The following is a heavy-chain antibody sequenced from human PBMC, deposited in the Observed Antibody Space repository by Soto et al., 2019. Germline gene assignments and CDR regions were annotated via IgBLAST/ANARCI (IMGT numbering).Heavy chain of an antibody. V-gene: IGHV4-31*03. J-gene: IGHJ5*02. CDR3: ARVRSCSGGSCYPRFDP. CDR2: IYYSGST. CDR1: GGSISSGGYY. Sequence: QVQLQESGPGLVKPSQTLSLTCTVSGGSISSGGYYWSWIRQHPGKGLEWIGYIYYSGSTYYNPSLKSRVTISVDPSKNQFSLKLSSVTAADTAVYYCARVRSCSGGSCYPRFDPWGQGTLVTVSS. D-gene: IGHD2-15*01.